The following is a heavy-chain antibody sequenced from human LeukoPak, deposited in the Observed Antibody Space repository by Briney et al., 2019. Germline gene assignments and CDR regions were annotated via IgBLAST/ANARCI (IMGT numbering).Heavy chain of an antibody. V-gene: IGHV1-18*01. CDR2: ISAYNGNT. D-gene: IGHD5-24*01. J-gene: IGHJ3*02. Sequence: GASVKVSCKASGGTFSSYAISWVRQAPGQGLEWMGWISAYNGNTNYAQKLQGRVTMTTDTSTSTAYMELSSLRSEDTAVYYCARVPLVEMATIGNFKVTDAFDIWGQGTMVTVSS. CDR1: GGTFSSYA. CDR3: ARVPLVEMATIGNFKVTDAFDI.